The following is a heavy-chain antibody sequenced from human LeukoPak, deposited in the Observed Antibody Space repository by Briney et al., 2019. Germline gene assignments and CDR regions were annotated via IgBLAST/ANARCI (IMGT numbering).Heavy chain of an antibody. CDR2: IYYSGST. Sequence: SETLSLTCIVSGGSISTYFWSWIRQPPGKGLEWIGHIYYSGSTTYNPSLKSRVTISVDTSKNHFSLNLTSVTAADTAVYCARASGVGISARPFDSWGQGILVTVSS. CDR1: GGSISTYF. V-gene: IGHV4-59*01. D-gene: IGHD6-6*01. J-gene: IGHJ4*02. CDR3: ARASGVGISARPFDS.